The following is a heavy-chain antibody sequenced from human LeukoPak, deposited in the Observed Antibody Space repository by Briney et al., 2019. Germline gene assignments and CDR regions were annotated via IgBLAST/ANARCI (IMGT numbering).Heavy chain of an antibody. D-gene: IGHD3-10*01. CDR3: ARAVELLWFGELLNYFDY. CDR2: IYYSGST. Sequence: PSETLSLTCTVSDGSISSYYWSWIRQPPGKGLEWIGYIYYSGSTNYNPSLKSRVTISVDTSKNQFSLKLSSVTAADTAVYYCARAVELLWFGELLNYFDYWGQGTLVTVSS. J-gene: IGHJ4*02. CDR1: DGSISSYY. V-gene: IGHV4-59*01.